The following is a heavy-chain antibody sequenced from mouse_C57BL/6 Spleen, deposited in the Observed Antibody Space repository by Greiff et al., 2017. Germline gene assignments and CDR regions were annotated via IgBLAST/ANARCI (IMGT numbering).Heavy chain of an antibody. CDR2: INPGSGGT. CDR3: ARSYYSNYDAMDY. D-gene: IGHD2-5*01. Sequence: QVQLKQSGAELVRPGTSVKVSCKASGYAFTNYLIEWVKQRPGQGLEWIGVINPGSGGTNYNEKFKGKATLTADKSSSTAYMQLSSLTSEDSAVYFCARSYYSNYDAMDYWGQGTSVTVSS. V-gene: IGHV1-54*01. J-gene: IGHJ4*01. CDR1: GYAFTNYL.